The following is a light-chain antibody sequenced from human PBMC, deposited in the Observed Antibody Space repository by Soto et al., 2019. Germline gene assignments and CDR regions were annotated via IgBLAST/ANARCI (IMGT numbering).Light chain of an antibody. V-gene: IGLV3-21*04. CDR3: QVWDSSSEHVV. CDR1: NIETKR. Sequence: SYELTQPPSVSVAPGKTARITCGGNNIETKRVHWYQQKPGQAPVLVIYYDSDRPSGIPERFSGSNSGNTATLTISRVEAGDEADYYCQVWDSSSEHVVFGGGTKLTVL. J-gene: IGLJ2*01. CDR2: YDS.